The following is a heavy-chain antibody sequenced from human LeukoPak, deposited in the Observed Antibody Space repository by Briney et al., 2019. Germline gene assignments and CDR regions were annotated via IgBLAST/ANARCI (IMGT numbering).Heavy chain of an antibody. D-gene: IGHD1-26*01. Sequence: SETLSLTCTVSGGSISSYYWSWIRQPPGKGLEWIGYIYSSGSTNYNPSLKSRVTISVDTSQNQFSLKLSSVTAADTAIYYCAKDFGGSDYDWYFDLWGRGTVVTVSS. V-gene: IGHV4-59*01. CDR1: GGSISSYY. CDR2: IYSSGST. CDR3: AKDFGGSDYDWYFDL. J-gene: IGHJ2*01.